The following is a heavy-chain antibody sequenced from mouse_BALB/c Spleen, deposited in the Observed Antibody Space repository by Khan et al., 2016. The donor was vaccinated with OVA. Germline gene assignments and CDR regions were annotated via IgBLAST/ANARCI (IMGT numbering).Heavy chain of an antibody. CDR1: GYTFSSYW. D-gene: IGHD2-1*01. J-gene: IGHJ1*01. Sequence: VQLQQSGAELMKPGASVKISCKATGYTFSSYWIEWVKQRPGHGLEWIGEILPGSGNTNCTENFKGKATFTADTSSNTAYMQLSSLTSEYSAVYYCVRYGNHWYFDVWGAGTTVTVSS. V-gene: IGHV1-9*01. CDR2: ILPGSGNT. CDR3: VRYGNHWYFDV.